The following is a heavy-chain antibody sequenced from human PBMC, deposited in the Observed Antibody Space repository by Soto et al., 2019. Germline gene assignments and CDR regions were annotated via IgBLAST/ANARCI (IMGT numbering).Heavy chain of an antibody. J-gene: IGHJ4*02. Sequence: GSSVKVSYKASGYTFTNYYIHWVRQAPGQGLEWMGIINPSGGSTSYAQKFQGRVTVTRDTSTNTVYMELRSLRSDDTAVYYCARDGEITIFSDYWGQGTLVTGS. V-gene: IGHV1-46*01. CDR2: INPSGGST. CDR3: ARDGEITIFSDY. D-gene: IGHD3-9*01. CDR1: GYTFTNYY.